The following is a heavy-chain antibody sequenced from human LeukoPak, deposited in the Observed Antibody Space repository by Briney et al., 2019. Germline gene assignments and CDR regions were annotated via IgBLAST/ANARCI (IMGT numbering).Heavy chain of an antibody. CDR2: ISSSSYI. J-gene: IGHJ4*02. D-gene: IGHD3-22*01. V-gene: IGHV3-21*01. Sequence: PGGSLRLSCAASGFTFSSYSMNWVRQAPGKGLEWVSSISSSSYIYYADSVKGRFTISRDNAKNSLYLQMNSLRAEDTAVYYCARDSSVYSSGYSVPYWGQGTLVTVSP. CDR1: GFTFSSYS. CDR3: ARDSSVYSSGYSVPY.